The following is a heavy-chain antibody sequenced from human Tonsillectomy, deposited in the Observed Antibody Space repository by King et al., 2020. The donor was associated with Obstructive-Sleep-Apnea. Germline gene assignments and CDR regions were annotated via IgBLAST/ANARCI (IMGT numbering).Heavy chain of an antibody. V-gene: IGHV3-30*02. D-gene: IGHD1-7*01. Sequence: VQLVESGGGVVQPGRSLRLSCEASGFTFSSYGMHWVRQAPGKGLEWVSFIRYDGNNKYYAGSVKGRFTISRDNPKNTLYLQMDDLRTEDTAVYYCAKDAAITRTLDYWGQGILVTVSS. CDR2: IRYDGNNK. CDR1: GFTFSSYG. CDR3: AKDAAITRTLDY. J-gene: IGHJ4*02.